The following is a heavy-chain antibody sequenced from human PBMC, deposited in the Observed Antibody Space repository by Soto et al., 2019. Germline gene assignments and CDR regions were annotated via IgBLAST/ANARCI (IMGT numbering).Heavy chain of an antibody. Sequence: QVQLQESGPGLVKPSETLSLTCTVSGGSISSYYWSWIRQPPGKGLEWIGYIYYSGSTNYNPSLKSRVTISVDTSKNQFSLKLSSLTAADTAVYYCARGAYSNYELDYYYYYGMDVWGQGTTVTVSS. CDR1: GGSISSYY. D-gene: IGHD4-4*01. V-gene: IGHV4-59*01. CDR2: IYYSGST. CDR3: ARGAYSNYELDYYYYYGMDV. J-gene: IGHJ6*02.